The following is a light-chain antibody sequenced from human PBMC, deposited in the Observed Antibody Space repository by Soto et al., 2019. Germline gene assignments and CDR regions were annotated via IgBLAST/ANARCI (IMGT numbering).Light chain of an antibody. Sequence: EIVLTQAPVTLSLSPGEGATLSCKASQNINTNLGWYQQKPGQAPRLLIYDASLRATGIPARFTGSGSGTDFTLTINSLEPEDFAVYYCQQRGNWPRTWAFGQGTKLEVK. V-gene: IGKV3-11*01. J-gene: IGKJ1*01. CDR2: DAS. CDR3: QQRGNWPRTWA. CDR1: QNINTN.